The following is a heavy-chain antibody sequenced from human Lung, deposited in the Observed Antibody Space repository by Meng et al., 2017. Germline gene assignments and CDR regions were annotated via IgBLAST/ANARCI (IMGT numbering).Heavy chain of an antibody. D-gene: IGHD4-17*01. CDR2: ITGDGSST. Sequence: EGQLVEGGGRLVQPGGSLRRSCAASGFNFSTHWMHWVRQAPGKGLEWVSRITGDGSSTIYADSVQGRFTMSRDNAKNTLSLQMNSLRAEDTAVYYCARGGVTTDDWGQGTLVTVSS. J-gene: IGHJ4*02. CDR3: ARGGVTTDD. V-gene: IGHV3-74*01. CDR1: GFNFSTHW.